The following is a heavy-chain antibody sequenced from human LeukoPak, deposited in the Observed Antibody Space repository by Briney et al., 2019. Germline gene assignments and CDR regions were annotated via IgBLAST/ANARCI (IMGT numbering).Heavy chain of an antibody. J-gene: IGHJ4*02. CDR3: AKGAYYDSSGYYY. CDR1: GFTLRSYT. D-gene: IGHD3-22*01. CDR2: ISGSGGST. Sequence: GGSLRLSCAASGFTLRSYTMNWVRQAPGKGLEWVSAISGSGGSTYYADSVKGRFTISRDNSKNTLYLQMNSLRAEDTAVYYCAKGAYYDSSGYYYWGQGTLVTVSS. V-gene: IGHV3-23*01.